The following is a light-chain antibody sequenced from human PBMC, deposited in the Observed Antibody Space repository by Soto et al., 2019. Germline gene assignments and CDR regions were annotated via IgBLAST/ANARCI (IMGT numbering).Light chain of an antibody. CDR3: KQSKNFPLT. CDR1: QDIERW. CDR2: AAS. Sequence: DIQMTQSPSSLSASVGDRVSITCRASQDIERWLAWYQQKPGEAPKVLIYAASSLQSGVPSRSSGRGAVTDFSLTISSLQPEDFATYYCKQSKNFPLTFGGGTKVDIK. J-gene: IGKJ4*01. V-gene: IGKV1-12*01.